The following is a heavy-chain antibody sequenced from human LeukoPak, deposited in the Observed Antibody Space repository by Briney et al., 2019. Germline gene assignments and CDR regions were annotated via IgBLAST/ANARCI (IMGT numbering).Heavy chain of an antibody. D-gene: IGHD6-6*01. CDR1: GGSISSSSYY. CDR3: ARQSGSSSGLDY. Sequence: PSETLSLTCTVSGGSISSSSYYWGWIRQPPGKGLEWIGSIYYSGSTYYNPSLKSRVTISADTSKNQFSLKLSSVTAADTAVYYCARQSGSSSGLDYWGQGTLATVSS. J-gene: IGHJ4*02. CDR2: IYYSGST. V-gene: IGHV4-39*01.